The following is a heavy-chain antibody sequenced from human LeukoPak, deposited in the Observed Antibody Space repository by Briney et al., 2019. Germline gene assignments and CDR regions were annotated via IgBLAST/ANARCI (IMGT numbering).Heavy chain of an antibody. CDR1: GFTFSSYA. CDR2: ISGSGGST. Sequence: GGSLRLSCAASGFTFSSYAMSWVRQAPGKGLEWVSAISGSGGSTYYADSVKGRFTISRDNSKNTLYLQMNSLRAEDTAVYYCAKGLGSGSYHKIDYWGQGTLVTVSS. D-gene: IGHD3-10*01. CDR3: AKGLGSGSYHKIDY. V-gene: IGHV3-23*01. J-gene: IGHJ4*02.